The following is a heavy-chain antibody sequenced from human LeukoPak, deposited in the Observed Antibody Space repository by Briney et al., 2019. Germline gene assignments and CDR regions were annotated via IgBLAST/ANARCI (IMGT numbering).Heavy chain of an antibody. J-gene: IGHJ4*02. D-gene: IGHD3/OR15-3a*01. V-gene: IGHV3-23*01. CDR1: GFTFSSYA. Sequence: GGSLRLSCAASGFTFSSYAMSWVRQAPGKRLEWVSVISGSGDSTYYADSVKGRFTISRDNSKNTLYLQMNSLRADDTAVYYCVKGRAGLEEIDYWGQGTLVTVSS. CDR2: ISGSGDST. CDR3: VKGRAGLEEIDY.